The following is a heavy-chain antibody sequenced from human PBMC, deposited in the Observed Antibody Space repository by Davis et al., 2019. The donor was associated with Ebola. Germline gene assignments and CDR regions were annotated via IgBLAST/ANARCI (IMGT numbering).Heavy chain of an antibody. D-gene: IGHD3-22*01. Sequence: ASVTVSCKASGYTFTSYGISWVRQAPGQGLEWMGWISAYNGNTNYAQKLQGRVTMTTDTSTSTAYMELRSLRSDDTAVYYCARDHPTDSSGYYSGLDYWGQGTLVTVSS. CDR3: ARDHPTDSSGYYSGLDY. J-gene: IGHJ4*02. CDR1: GYTFTSYG. V-gene: IGHV1-18*04. CDR2: ISAYNGNT.